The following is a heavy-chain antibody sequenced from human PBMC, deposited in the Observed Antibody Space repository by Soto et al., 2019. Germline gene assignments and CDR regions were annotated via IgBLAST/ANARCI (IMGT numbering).Heavy chain of an antibody. CDR3: PRWQLQEHAYDI. V-gene: IGHV3-53*01. CDR1: GLTVSGKKY. Sequence: DVQLVESGGGLIQPGGSLRLSCAAFGLTVSGKKYLAWVRQAPGKGLEWLSGLYDVDGTYYADSVKGRFTVSRDSSKSVVYLQLNSLTPDDTAVYFCPRWQLQEHAYDIWGLGTTVTVAS. D-gene: IGHD1-1*01. CDR2: LYDVDGT. J-gene: IGHJ3*02.